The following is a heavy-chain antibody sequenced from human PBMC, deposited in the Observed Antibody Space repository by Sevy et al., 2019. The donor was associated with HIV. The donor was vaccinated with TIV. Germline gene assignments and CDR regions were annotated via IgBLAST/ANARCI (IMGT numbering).Heavy chain of an antibody. V-gene: IGHV3-21*01. D-gene: IGHD3-22*01. J-gene: IGHJ6*02. CDR2: ISGSSSHI. CDR3: ARVPTDDSGYSQGMDA. Sequence: GGSLRLSCTASGFAIDSYSMNWVRQAPGKGLEWLSSISGSSSHIFYADSEKGRFTISRDNARNSVYLRMNSLRAEDTALYFCARVPTDDSGYSQGMDAWGQGTTVTVSS. CDR1: GFAIDSYS.